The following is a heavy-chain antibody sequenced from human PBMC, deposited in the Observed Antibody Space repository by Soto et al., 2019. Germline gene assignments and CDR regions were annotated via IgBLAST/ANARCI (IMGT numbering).Heavy chain of an antibody. CDR3: ARDPRYGSGPYYFDY. D-gene: IGHD3-10*01. CDR1: GYAFASYG. CDR2: ISAYNGNT. J-gene: IGHJ4*02. Sequence: EASVEVSCKASGYAFASYGSRWVRQAPGQGLEWMGWISAYNGNTNYAQKLQGRVTMTTDTSTSTAYMELRSLRSDDTAVYYCARDPRYGSGPYYFDYWGQRTLVPVS. V-gene: IGHV1-18*01.